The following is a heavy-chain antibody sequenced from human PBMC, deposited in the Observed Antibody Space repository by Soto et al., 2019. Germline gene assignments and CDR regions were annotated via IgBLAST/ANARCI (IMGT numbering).Heavy chain of an antibody. D-gene: IGHD6-19*01. CDR3: AKDRIAVAGDYYYYGMDV. J-gene: IGHJ6*02. Sequence: QVQLVESGGGVVQPGRSLRLSCAASGFTFSSYGMHWVRQAPGKGLEWVAVISYDGSNKYYADSVKGRFTFSRDNSKNTLYLQMNSLRAEDTAVYYCAKDRIAVAGDYYYYGMDVWGQGTTVTVSS. CDR2: ISYDGSNK. CDR1: GFTFSSYG. V-gene: IGHV3-30*18.